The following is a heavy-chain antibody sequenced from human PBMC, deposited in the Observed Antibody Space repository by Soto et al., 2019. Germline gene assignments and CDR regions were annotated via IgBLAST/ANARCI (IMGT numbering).Heavy chain of an antibody. Sequence: EVQLLESGGGLVQPGGSLRLSCAASGFTFSSYAMSWVRQAPGKGLEWVSAISGSGGSTYYADSVKGRFPISRDYSKNTLYLQMHGLGVEDTAVYYCAKCYYGSGSYYNPGFNYWGQGTLVTVSS. CDR3: AKCYYGSGSYYNPGFNY. D-gene: IGHD3-10*01. V-gene: IGHV3-23*01. CDR1: GFTFSSYA. J-gene: IGHJ4*02. CDR2: ISGSGGST.